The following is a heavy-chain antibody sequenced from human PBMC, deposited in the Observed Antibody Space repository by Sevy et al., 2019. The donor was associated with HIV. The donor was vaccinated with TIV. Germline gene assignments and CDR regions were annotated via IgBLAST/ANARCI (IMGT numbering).Heavy chain of an antibody. CDR2: ISRSNTYI. CDR1: GFIFSSYS. CDR3: ARDYGGLNAFDF. D-gene: IGHD4-17*01. V-gene: IGHV3-21*01. Sequence: GGSLRLSCAASGFIFSSYSMNWVRQAPGKGLEWVASISRSNTYINYADSVKGRFTISRDDAKNSRYLQMNSLRAEDTAVYYCARDYGGLNAFDFWGQGTMVTVSS. J-gene: IGHJ3*01.